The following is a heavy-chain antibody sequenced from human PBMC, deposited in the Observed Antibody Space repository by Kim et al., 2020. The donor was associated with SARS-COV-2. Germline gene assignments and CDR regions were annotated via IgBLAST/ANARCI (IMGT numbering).Heavy chain of an antibody. V-gene: IGHV1-3*01. Sequence: SQPVQGRVTITGDTSATTAYMELSSLTSKDTAVYYCAREGSGSYNWLDPWGQGTLVTVST. J-gene: IGHJ5*02. D-gene: IGHD3-10*01. CDR3: AREGSGSYNWLDP.